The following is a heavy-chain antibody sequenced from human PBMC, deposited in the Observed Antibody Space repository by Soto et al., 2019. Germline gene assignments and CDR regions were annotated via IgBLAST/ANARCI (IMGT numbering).Heavy chain of an antibody. CDR3: ARDLITPYDYVWGTTNRFDP. V-gene: IGHV3-7*01. CDR1: GCTFSRFW. Sequence: KVSCEASGCTFSRFWISWVRQSRGKGLEWMANIKQDGSEKYYVDSVKGRFTISRDNAKNSMYLQMNSLRAEDTAVFYCARDLITPYDYVWGTTNRFDPSGQGFLVTVS. J-gene: IGHJ5*02. CDR2: IKQDGSEK. D-gene: IGHD3-16*01.